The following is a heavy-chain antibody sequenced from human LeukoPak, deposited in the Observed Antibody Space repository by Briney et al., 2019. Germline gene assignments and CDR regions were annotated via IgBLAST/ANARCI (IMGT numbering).Heavy chain of an antibody. CDR1: GFTFSSYA. D-gene: IGHD4-11*01. CDR2: ISGSGGST. V-gene: IGHV3-23*01. J-gene: IGHJ5*01. CDR3: AKDLHASGNYVGWFAS. Sequence: GESLRLSCAASGFTFSSYAMDWVRQAPGKGLEWGSAISGSGGSTYYADPGKGRCTISRANSQTTLFLQMSSLSAEDTAVYYCAKDLHASGNYVGWFASWGQGTRSPSPQ.